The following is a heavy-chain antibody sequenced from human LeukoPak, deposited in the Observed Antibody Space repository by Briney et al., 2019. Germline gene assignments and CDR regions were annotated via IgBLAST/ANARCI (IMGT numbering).Heavy chain of an antibody. CDR3: AKTVNYYDSSGYYYPYYFDY. V-gene: IGHV3-23*01. D-gene: IGHD3-22*01. J-gene: IGHJ4*02. CDR2: ISGSGGST. CDR1: GFTFSSYA. Sequence: GGSLRLSCAASGFTFSSYAMHWVRQAPGKGLEWVSAISGSGGSTYYADSVKGRFTISRDNSKSTLYLQMNSLRAEDTAVYYCAKTVNYYDSSGYYYPYYFDYWGQGTLVTVSS.